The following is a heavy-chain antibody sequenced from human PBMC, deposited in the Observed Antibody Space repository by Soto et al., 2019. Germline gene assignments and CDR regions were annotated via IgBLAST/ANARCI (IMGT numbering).Heavy chain of an antibody. CDR1: GFSFSTYA. J-gene: IGHJ4*02. CDR2: IWYDGSQE. Sequence: QVQLVESGGGVVQPGRSLRLSCAASGFSFSTYAMHWVRQSPGKGLEWVAVIWYDGSQEFYTDSVKGRFTVSRDNSNNPLYLQMNSLRAEDTAVYYCARGLVYCSGGSCYSPGEYWGLVTLVTVS. V-gene: IGHV3-33*01. CDR3: ARGLVYCSGGSCYSPGEY. D-gene: IGHD2-15*01.